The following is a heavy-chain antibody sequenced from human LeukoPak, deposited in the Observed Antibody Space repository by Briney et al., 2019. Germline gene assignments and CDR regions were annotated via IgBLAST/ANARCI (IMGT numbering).Heavy chain of an antibody. D-gene: IGHD4-17*01. CDR1: GGSIRGYY. V-gene: IGHV4-59*01. Sequence: SETQSLTCSVSGGSIRGYYWNWIRQPPGKGLEWIGYIYYSGSTNYNPSLKSRVTISVDKSKRQFSLNLTSVTAADTAVYYWARGGDYCNSFDPWGQGTLVSVSS. CDR2: IYYSGST. CDR3: ARGGDYCNSFDP. J-gene: IGHJ5*02.